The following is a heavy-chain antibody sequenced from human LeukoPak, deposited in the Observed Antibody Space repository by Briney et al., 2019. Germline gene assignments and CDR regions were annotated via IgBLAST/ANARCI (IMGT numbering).Heavy chain of an antibody. CDR1: GGSISSGNYH. J-gene: IGHJ4*02. D-gene: IGHD4-23*01. V-gene: IGHV4-61*02. CDR2: IYSSGNT. CDR3: ARRSTVLTANYEY. Sequence: ASETLSLTCTVSGGSISSGNYHWIWIRQPAGKGLEWIGRIYSSGNTNYNPSLKSRVSISIDTSKNQFSLRLSSVTAADTALYYCARRSTVLTANYEYWGQGTLVTVSA.